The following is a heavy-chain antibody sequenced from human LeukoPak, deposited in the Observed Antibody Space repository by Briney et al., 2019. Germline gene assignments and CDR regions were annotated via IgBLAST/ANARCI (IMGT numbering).Heavy chain of an antibody. CDR1: GFTFTNNF. Sequence: GGSLGLSCAASGFTFTNNFMSWVRQAPGKGLEWVAAISYDETSTYYTESVKGRFTISRDNSKDTLSLQMDSLRTQDLALYFCARIREWELLGAFDLWGQGTLVTVSS. D-gene: IGHD1-26*01. CDR3: ARIREWELLGAFDL. V-gene: IGHV3-30*10. CDR2: ISYDETST. J-gene: IGHJ3*01.